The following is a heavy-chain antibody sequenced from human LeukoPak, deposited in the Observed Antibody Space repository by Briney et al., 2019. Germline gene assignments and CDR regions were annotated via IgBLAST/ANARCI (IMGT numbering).Heavy chain of an antibody. CDR2: ITSSSNYI. V-gene: IGHV3-21*01. J-gene: IGHJ4*02. D-gene: IGHD6-19*01. Sequence: GGSLRLSCAVSGFILSSYTMNWVRQAPGKGLEWVSSITSSSNYIYYADSVKGRFTISRDNAKNSLYLQMNSLRAEDTAVYYCARDAYSSSSFDYWGQGTLVTVSS. CDR1: GFILSSYT. CDR3: ARDAYSSSSFDY.